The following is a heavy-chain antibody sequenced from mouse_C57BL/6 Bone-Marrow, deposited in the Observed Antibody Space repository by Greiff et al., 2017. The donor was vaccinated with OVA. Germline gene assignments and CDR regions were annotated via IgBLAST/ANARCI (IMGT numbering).Heavy chain of an antibody. CDR3: ARRTTVVHDH. CDR2: INPNNGGT. J-gene: IGHJ2*01. Sequence: EVQLQQSGPELVKPGASVKISCKASGYTFTDYYMNWVKQSHGKSLEWIGDINPNNGGTSYNQKFKGKATLTVDKSSSTAYMELRSLTSEDSAVYYCARRTTVVHDHWGQGTTLTVSS. D-gene: IGHD1-1*01. CDR1: GYTFTDYY. V-gene: IGHV1-26*01.